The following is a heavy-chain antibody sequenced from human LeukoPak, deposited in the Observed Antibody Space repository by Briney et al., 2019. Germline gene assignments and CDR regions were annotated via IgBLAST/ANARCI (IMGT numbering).Heavy chain of an antibody. CDR3: ARDIYGGKRNAFDI. J-gene: IGHJ3*02. Sequence: SETLSLTCAVYGGSFSGYYWSWIRQPPGKGLEWIGEINHSGSTNYNPSLESRVTISVDTSKNQFSLKLSSVTAADTAVYYCARDIYGGKRNAFDIWGQGTMVTVSS. V-gene: IGHV4-34*01. CDR1: GGSFSGYY. D-gene: IGHD4-23*01. CDR2: INHSGST.